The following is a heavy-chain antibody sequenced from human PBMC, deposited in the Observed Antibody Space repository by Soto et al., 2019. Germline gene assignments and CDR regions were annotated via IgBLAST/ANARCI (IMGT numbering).Heavy chain of an antibody. CDR2: IRGIGGST. Sequence: EVHLLESGGGLVQPGGSLRLSCAASGFTFNSYAMSWVRQAPGKGLEWVSAIRGIGGSTYYADSVKGRFTIPRDNSKNTLYLQMNSLRAEDTAIYHCAKDWGVMPETYAVFHCWGQGALVTVSS. V-gene: IGHV3-23*01. D-gene: IGHD2-2*01. CDR3: AKDWGVMPETYAVFHC. J-gene: IGHJ4*02. CDR1: GFTFNSYA.